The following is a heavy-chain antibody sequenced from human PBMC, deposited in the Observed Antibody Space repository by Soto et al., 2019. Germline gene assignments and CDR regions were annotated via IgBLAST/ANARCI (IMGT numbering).Heavy chain of an antibody. CDR3: AKEVPCSGGSCSWSEGFDY. J-gene: IGHJ4*02. V-gene: IGHV3-30*18. CDR2: ISYEGSHT. D-gene: IGHD2-15*01. CDR1: GFIFSSYG. Sequence: QVQLVESGGGVVQPGRSLRLSCAASGFIFSSYGMHWVRQAPGKGLEWVAVISYEGSHTYYADSVKGRFTITRDNSKNTLYLQMNSLRPEDTAVYYCAKEVPCSGGSCSWSEGFDYWGQGTLLTVSS.